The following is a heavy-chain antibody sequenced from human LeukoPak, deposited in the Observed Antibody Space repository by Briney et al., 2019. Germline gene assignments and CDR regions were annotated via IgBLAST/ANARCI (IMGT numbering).Heavy chain of an antibody. J-gene: IGHJ4*02. D-gene: IGHD6-13*01. CDR2: ISHSGDRA. V-gene: IGHV3-23*01. CDR1: GFTFSTYA. Sequence: PGGSLRLSCAASGFTFSTYAMSWVRQAPGKGLEWVSVISHSGDRANYADSVKSRFTISRDNYGNTLYLQMNSVRADDTAVYYCAKDGSSWSPSNYFDSWGQGSLVTVSS. CDR3: AKDGSSWSPSNYFDS.